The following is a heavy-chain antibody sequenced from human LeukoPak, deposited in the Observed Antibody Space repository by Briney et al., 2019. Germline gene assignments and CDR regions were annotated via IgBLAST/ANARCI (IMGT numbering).Heavy chain of an antibody. Sequence: SETLSLTCTVSSGSISSGVYYWSWIRQYPGEGLEWIGYIHYSGATYSNPSLESRVTISVDTSKNQFTLNLSSVTAADAAVYYCARSHDSSGFPFDYWGQGTPVTVSS. J-gene: IGHJ4*02. D-gene: IGHD3-22*01. CDR3: ARSHDSSGFPFDY. CDR1: SGSISSGVYY. CDR2: IHYSGAT. V-gene: IGHV4-31*03.